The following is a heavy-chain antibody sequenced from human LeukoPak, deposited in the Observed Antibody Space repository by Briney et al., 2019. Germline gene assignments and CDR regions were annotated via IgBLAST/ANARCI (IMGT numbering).Heavy chain of an antibody. V-gene: IGHV3-7*04. J-gene: IGHJ5*02. CDR1: GFTLNSNW. CDR2: IKEDGSKE. CDR3: ARAYS. Sequence: GGSLRLSCAASGFTLNSNWMSWVRQAPGKGLEWVANIKEDGSKENYEDSVKGRFTISRDNAKNSLYLQMSSLRAEDTAVYYCARAYSWGQGTRVTVSS. D-gene: IGHD2-21*01.